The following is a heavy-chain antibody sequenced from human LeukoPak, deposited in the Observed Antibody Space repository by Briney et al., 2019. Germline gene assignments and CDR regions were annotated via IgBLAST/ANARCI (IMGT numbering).Heavy chain of an antibody. V-gene: IGHV3-23*01. Sequence: GGSLRLSCAASGFTFSSYAMSWVRQAPGKGLEWASAISGSGGSTYYADSVKGRFTICRDNSKNTLYLQMNSLRAEDTAVYYCAKENYSSSWYRRGWFDPWGQGTLVTVSS. D-gene: IGHD6-13*01. CDR2: ISGSGGST. CDR3: AKENYSSSWYRRGWFDP. CDR1: GFTFSSYA. J-gene: IGHJ5*02.